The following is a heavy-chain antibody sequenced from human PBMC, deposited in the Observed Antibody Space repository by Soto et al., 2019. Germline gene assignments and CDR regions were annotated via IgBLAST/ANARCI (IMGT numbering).Heavy chain of an antibody. CDR2: ISGSGGST. D-gene: IGHD3-10*01. J-gene: IGHJ5*02. CDR1: GFTFSSYA. Sequence: PGGSLRLSCAASGFTFSSYAMSWVRQAPGKGLEWVSAISGSGGSTYYADSVKGRFTISRDNSKNTLYLQMNSLRAEDTAVYYCAKHPRMYGSGNNWFDPWGQGTLVTVSS. CDR3: AKHPRMYGSGNNWFDP. V-gene: IGHV3-23*01.